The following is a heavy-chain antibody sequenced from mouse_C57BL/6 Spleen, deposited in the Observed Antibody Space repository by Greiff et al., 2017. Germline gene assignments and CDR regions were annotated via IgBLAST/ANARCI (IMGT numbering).Heavy chain of an antibody. D-gene: IGHD1-1*01. CDR2: ISSGSSTI. Sequence: EVQRVESGGGLVKPGGSLKLSCAASGFTFSDYGMHWVRQAPEKGLEWVAYISSGSSTIYYADTVKGRFTISRDNAKNTLFLQMTSLRSEDTAMYYCARKGKGNYCSSYGYAMDYWGQGTSVTVSS. CDR1: GFTFSDYG. CDR3: ARKGKGNYCSSYGYAMDY. V-gene: IGHV5-17*01. J-gene: IGHJ4*01.